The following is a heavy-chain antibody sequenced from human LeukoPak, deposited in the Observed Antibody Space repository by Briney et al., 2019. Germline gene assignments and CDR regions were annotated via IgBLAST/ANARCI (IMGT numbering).Heavy chain of an antibody. CDR2: IYYSGST. CDR3: ARDRLVVGSYSNWFDP. D-gene: IGHD1-26*01. CDR1: GGSISSSTYY. V-gene: IGHV4-39*07. J-gene: IGHJ5*02. Sequence: PSETLSLTCTVSGGSISSSTYYWGWIRQPPGKGLEWIGTIYYSGSTYYNPSLKSRVTISVDTSKNQFSLKLSSVTAADTAVYYCARDRLVVGSYSNWFDPWGQGTLVTVSS.